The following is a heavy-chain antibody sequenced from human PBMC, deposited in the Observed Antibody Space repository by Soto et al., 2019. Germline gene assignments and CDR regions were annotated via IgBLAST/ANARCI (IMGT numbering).Heavy chain of an antibody. D-gene: IGHD3-22*01. V-gene: IGHV3-9*01. CDR1: GFTFDDYA. CDR2: ISWNSGSI. CDR3: AKDITGFYDRTYAFDI. J-gene: IGHJ3*02. Sequence: AGGSLRLSCAASGFTFDDYAMHWVRQAPGKGLEWVSGISWNSGSIGYADSVKGRFTISRDNAKNSLYLQMNSLRTEDTALYYCAKDITGFYDRTYAFDIWGQGTMVTVSS.